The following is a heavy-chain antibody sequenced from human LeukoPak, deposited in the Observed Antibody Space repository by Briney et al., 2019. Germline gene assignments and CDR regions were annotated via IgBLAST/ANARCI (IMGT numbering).Heavy chain of an antibody. V-gene: IGHV4-4*09. Sequence: SETLSLTCTVSGGSISSYYWSWIRQPPGKGLEWIGYIYTSGSTNYNPSLKSRVTIPVDTSKNQFSLKLSSVTAADTAVYYCAGSRIAAAGSGLWFDPWGQGTLVTVSS. D-gene: IGHD6-13*01. CDR2: IYTSGST. CDR3: AGSRIAAAGSGLWFDP. J-gene: IGHJ5*02. CDR1: GGSISSYY.